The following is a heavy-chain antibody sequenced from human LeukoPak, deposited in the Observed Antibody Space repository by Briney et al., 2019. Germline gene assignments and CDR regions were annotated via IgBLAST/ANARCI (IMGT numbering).Heavy chain of an antibody. Sequence: GGSLRLSCAASGFTFSSYSMNWVRQAPGEGLEWVSYISSSSSTIYYADSVKGRFTISRDNAKNSLYLQMNSLRAEDTAVYYCARDLGYDFWRGQTGWFDPWGQGTLVTVSS. J-gene: IGHJ5*02. V-gene: IGHV3-48*04. CDR1: GFTFSSYS. CDR3: ARDLGYDFWRGQTGWFDP. D-gene: IGHD3-3*01. CDR2: ISSSSSTI.